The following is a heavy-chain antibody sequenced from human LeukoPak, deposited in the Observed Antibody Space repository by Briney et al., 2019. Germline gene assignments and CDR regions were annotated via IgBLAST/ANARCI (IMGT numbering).Heavy chain of an antibody. CDR2: INPSGGST. J-gene: IGHJ3*02. V-gene: IGHV1-46*01. Sequence: ASVKVSCKASGYTFTSYYMHWVRQAPGQGLEWMGIINPSGGSTSYAQKFQGRVSMTRDTSTSTVYMELSSLRSEDTAVYYCARDGGSDAFDIWGQGTMVTVSS. CDR3: ARDGGSDAFDI. CDR1: GYTFTSYY.